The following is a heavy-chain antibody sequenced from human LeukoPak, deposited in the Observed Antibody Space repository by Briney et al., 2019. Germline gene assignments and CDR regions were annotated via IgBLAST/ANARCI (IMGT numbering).Heavy chain of an antibody. Sequence: SETLSLTCTVPGGSISNYYWSWIRQPPGKGLEWIGYIYYSGSTNYNPSLKSRVTISLDTSKNQFSLKLSPVTAADTALYYCARDSGGNYGSIDYWGQGTLVTVSS. CDR3: ARDSGGNYGSIDY. CDR2: IYYSGST. CDR1: GGSISNYY. D-gene: IGHD4-11*01. V-gene: IGHV4-59*01. J-gene: IGHJ4*02.